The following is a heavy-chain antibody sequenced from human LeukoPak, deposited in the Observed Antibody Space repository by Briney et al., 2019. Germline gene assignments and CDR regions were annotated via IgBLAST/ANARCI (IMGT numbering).Heavy chain of an antibody. Sequence: SVKVSCKASGGTFSSYAISWVRQAPGQGLEWMGGIIPIFGTANYAQKFQGRVTMTEDTSTDTAYMELSSLRSEDTAVYYCATFTRGYYYDSSGYLIFDYWGQGTLVTVSS. D-gene: IGHD3-22*01. CDR3: ATFTRGYYYDSSGYLIFDY. CDR1: GGTFSSYA. J-gene: IGHJ4*02. CDR2: IIPIFGTA. V-gene: IGHV1-69*06.